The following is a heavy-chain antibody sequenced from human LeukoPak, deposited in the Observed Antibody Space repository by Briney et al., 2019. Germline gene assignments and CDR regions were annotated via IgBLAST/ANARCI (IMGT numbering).Heavy chain of an antibody. D-gene: IGHD1-1*01. J-gene: IGHJ4*02. V-gene: IGHV4-59*01. CDR2: IHSSGST. Sequence: SETLSLTCTVSGASITNYYWNWIRQPPGKGLEWLGYIHSSGSTKSNPSRKSRVTIYVDPSKKQFSLKPSSVTTADTAVYYCARLNDYSNTPFDYWGQGSLVTVSS. CDR1: GASITNYY. CDR3: ARLNDYSNTPFDY.